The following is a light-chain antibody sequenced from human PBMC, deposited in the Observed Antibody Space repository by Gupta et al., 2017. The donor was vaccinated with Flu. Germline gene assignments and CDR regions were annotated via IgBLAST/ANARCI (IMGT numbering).Light chain of an antibody. V-gene: IGLV4-69*01. Sequence: QLVLTQSPSASPPLRAAVKLTRTLTSGHSSYAIAWHQQQPEKGPRYLMKLNSDGSNSKGNGIPDRFSGSSSRAERYLTISSLQYEDEDDYYCQNWGTGIQVFGGGTKLTVL. J-gene: IGLJ3*02. CDR3: QNWGTGIQV. CDR2: LNSDGSN. CDR1: SGHSSYA.